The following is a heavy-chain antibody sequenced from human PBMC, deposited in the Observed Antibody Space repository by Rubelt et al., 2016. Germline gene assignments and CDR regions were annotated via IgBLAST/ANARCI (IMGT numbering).Heavy chain of an antibody. Sequence: QLQLQESGPGLVKPSETLSLTCNISGDSIINPVSYWGWIRQSPGKGLEWIGYIYYIGSTYYNPSLKSRVTISVDTSKNQFSLKLSSVTAADTAVYYCARDVVGYSRVPIWSQGTMVTVSS. J-gene: IGHJ3*02. V-gene: IGHV4-31*03. CDR2: IYYIGST. CDR3: ARDVVGYSRVPI. D-gene: IGHD2-15*01. CDR1: GDSIINPVSY.